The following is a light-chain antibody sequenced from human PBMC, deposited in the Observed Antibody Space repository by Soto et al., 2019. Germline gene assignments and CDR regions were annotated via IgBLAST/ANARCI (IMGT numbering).Light chain of an antibody. V-gene: IGKV1-5*03. CDR2: KAS. CDR3: QQFNSYWWT. CDR1: QSVSHF. Sequence: DIQMTQSPSTLSASVGERVTITCRASQSVSHFLAWYQQKPGKAPKLLIYKASTLESGVPARFSGSGSGTELTLTISSLQPDDFGTYYCQQFNSYWWTFGQGTKVDIK. J-gene: IGKJ1*01.